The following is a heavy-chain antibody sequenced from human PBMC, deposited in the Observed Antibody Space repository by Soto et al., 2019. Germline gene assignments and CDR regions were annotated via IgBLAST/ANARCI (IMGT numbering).Heavy chain of an antibody. Sequence: PGGSLRLGCAASGFTFNIYWMTVVRQAPGKGLEWVANIKQDGSEKYYVDSVKGRFTISRDNAKNSLYLQMNSLRAEDTAVYYCARGCSGGSCYSIWFDYWGQGTQVTVSS. CDR3: ARGCSGGSCYSIWFDY. D-gene: IGHD2-15*01. CDR2: IKQDGSEK. V-gene: IGHV3-7*03. CDR1: GFTFNIYW. J-gene: IGHJ4*02.